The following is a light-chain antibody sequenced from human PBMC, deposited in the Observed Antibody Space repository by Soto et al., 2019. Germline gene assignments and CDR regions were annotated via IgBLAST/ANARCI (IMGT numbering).Light chain of an antibody. V-gene: IGKV1-5*03. CDR2: KAS. CDR3: QHFNPYVWT. J-gene: IGKJ1*01. CDR1: QTISSW. Sequence: DIQMTQSPSTLSGSVGDRVTITCRASQTISSWLAWYQQKPGKAPKLLIYKASTLKSGVPSRFSGSGSGTEFTLTISSLQPDDFATYYCQHFNPYVWTFGQGTKVDNK.